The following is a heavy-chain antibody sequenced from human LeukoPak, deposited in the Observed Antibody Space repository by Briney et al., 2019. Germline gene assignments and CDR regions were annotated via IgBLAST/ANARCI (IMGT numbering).Heavy chain of an antibody. CDR3: ASSTAEWFGDIDY. Sequence: PRASVKVSCKASGGTFSSYAISWVRQAPGQGLEWMGGIIPIFGTANYAQKFQGRVTIITDESTSTAYMELSSLRSEDTAVYYCASSTAEWFGDIDYWGQGTLVTVSS. D-gene: IGHD3-10*01. V-gene: IGHV1-69*05. J-gene: IGHJ4*02. CDR2: IIPIFGTA. CDR1: GGTFSSYA.